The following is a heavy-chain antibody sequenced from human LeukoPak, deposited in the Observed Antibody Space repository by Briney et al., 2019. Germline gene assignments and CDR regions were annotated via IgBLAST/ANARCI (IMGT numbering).Heavy chain of an antibody. CDR2: INSDGSST. D-gene: IGHD6-19*01. J-gene: IGHJ4*02. CDR1: RFSFSSSW. Sequence: GGSLRLSCAASRFSFSSSWMHWVRQAPGKGLVRVSRINSDGSSTSYADSVKGRFTISRDNAKNTLYLQMNSLRAEDTAVYYCGRGNVNIEMAGIDYWGQGTLVTVSS. CDR3: GRGNVNIEMAGIDY. V-gene: IGHV3-74*01.